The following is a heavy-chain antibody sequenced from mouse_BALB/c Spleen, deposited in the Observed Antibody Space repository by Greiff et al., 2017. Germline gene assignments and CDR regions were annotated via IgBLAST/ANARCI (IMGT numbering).Heavy chain of an antibody. D-gene: IGHD2-2*01. CDR2: ISSGSSTI. J-gene: IGHJ4*01. V-gene: IGHV5-17*02. CDR1: GFTFSSFG. Sequence: EVNVVESGGGLVQPGGSRKLSCAASGFTFSSFGMHWVRQAPEKGLEWVAYISSGSSTIYYADTVKGRFTISRDNPKNTLFLQMTSLRSEDTAMYYCARWHRNYGYDPYAMDYWGQGTSVTVSS. CDR3: ARWHRNYGYDPYAMDY.